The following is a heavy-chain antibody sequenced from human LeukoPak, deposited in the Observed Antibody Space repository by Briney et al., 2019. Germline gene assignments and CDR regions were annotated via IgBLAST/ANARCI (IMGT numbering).Heavy chain of an antibody. CDR2: IYTSGST. J-gene: IGHJ4*02. Sequence: SETLSLTCTVSGGSISSYYWSWIRQPAGKGLEWIGRIYTSGSTNYNPSLKSRVTISVDTSKNHFSLKLSSVTAADTAVYYCARLRPLWFGELFKYFDYWGQGTLVTVSS. CDR3: ARLRPLWFGELFKYFDY. D-gene: IGHD3-10*01. V-gene: IGHV4-4*07. CDR1: GGSISSYY.